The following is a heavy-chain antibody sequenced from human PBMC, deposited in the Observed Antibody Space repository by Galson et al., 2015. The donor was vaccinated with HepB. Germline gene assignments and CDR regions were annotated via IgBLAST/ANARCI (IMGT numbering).Heavy chain of an antibody. Sequence: SLRLSCAASGFTFSNAWMNWVRQAPGKGLEWVGRIKSKTDGGTTDYAAPVKGRFTISRDDSKNTLYLQMNSLKTEDTAVYYCTTTYYYDSSGYYYDAFDIWGQGTMVTVSS. CDR3: TTTYYYDSSGYYYDAFDI. CDR1: GFTFSNAW. CDR2: IKSKTDGGTT. V-gene: IGHV3-15*07. D-gene: IGHD3-22*01. J-gene: IGHJ3*02.